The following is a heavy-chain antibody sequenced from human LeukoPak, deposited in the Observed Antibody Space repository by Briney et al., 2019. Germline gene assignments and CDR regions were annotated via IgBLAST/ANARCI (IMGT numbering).Heavy chain of an antibody. CDR3: ARGGAATGRFEY. CDR2: IKQDGSEK. J-gene: IGHJ4*02. CDR1: GFTFNDYG. V-gene: IGHV3-7*01. Sequence: GGSLRLSCAASGFTFNDYGMSWVRQAPGKGLEWVANIKQDGSEKYYVDSVKGRFTISRDNAKNSLYLQMNSLRAEDTAVYYCARGGAATGRFEYWGQGTLVTVSS. D-gene: IGHD1-26*01.